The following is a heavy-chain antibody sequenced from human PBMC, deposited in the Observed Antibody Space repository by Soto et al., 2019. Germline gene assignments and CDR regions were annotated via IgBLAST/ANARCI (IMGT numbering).Heavy chain of an antibody. Sequence: EVQLVESGGGLVKPGGSVRLSCEASGFTFTSDSMTWVRQAPGKGLEWVSSISSRGRDIFYADSVKGRFTISRDNAKDSLHLQMNSLTGEDSAVYYCARGAALAGKLDLWGQGTLVTVSS. CDR2: ISSRGRDI. CDR1: GFTFTSDS. CDR3: ARGAALAGKLDL. D-gene: IGHD6-19*01. V-gene: IGHV3-21*06. J-gene: IGHJ4*02.